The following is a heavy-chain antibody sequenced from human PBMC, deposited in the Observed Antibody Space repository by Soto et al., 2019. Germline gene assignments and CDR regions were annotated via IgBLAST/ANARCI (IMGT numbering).Heavy chain of an antibody. V-gene: IGHV3-23*01. J-gene: IGHJ6*02. CDR2: ISSSGGRT. Sequence: EVQLLESGGGFVQPGGSLTLSCEASGFKFYEYAMTWVRQAPGKGLEWVSGISSSGGRTYYADSVRGRFTLSRDNSKNTVYLQMTRLTAEDTAVYYCAKGLAVIGDYYFFGVDVWGQGTTVTVSS. CDR1: GFKFYEYA. D-gene: IGHD2-21*01. CDR3: AKGLAVIGDYYFFGVDV.